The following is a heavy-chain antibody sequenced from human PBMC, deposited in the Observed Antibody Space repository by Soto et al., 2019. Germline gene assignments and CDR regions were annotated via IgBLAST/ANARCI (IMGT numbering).Heavy chain of an antibody. D-gene: IGHD6-6*01. CDR2: MNPNSGNT. CDR3: ARGSIAARPYNWFDP. V-gene: IGHV1-8*01. Sequence: GASVKVSCKASGYTFTSYDINWVRQATGQGLEWMGWMNPNSGNTGYAQKFQGRVTMTRNTSISTAYMELSSLRSEDTAVYYCARGSIAARPYNWFDPLGQGTLVTVSS. J-gene: IGHJ5*02. CDR1: GYTFTSYD.